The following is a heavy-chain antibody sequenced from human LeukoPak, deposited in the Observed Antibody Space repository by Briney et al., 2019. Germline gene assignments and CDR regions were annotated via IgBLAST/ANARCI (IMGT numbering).Heavy chain of an antibody. D-gene: IGHD5-12*01. J-gene: IGHJ4*02. V-gene: IGHV3-23*01. CDR2: ISGSGGST. CDR1: GFTFSSYA. CDR3: AFSGYSGYDPIDY. Sequence: PGGSLRLSCAASGFTFSSYAMSWVRQAPGKGPEWVSAISGSGGSTYYADSVKGRFTISRDNSKNTLYLQMNSLRAEDTAVYYCAFSGYSGYDPIDYWGQGTLVTVSS.